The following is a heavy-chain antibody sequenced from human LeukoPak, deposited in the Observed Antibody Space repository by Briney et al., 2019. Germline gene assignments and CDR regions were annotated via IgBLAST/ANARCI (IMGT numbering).Heavy chain of an antibody. V-gene: IGHV4-39*02. CDR1: GGSIANDSYF. CDR2: IYYSGSP. CDR3: ARATWRTITMVRGGGDAFDI. D-gene: IGHD3-10*01. J-gene: IGHJ3*02. Sequence: SETLSLTCTVTGGSIANDSYFGAWIRQPPGKGLEWIGSIYYSGSPHYNPSLQSRATISVDTSKNHFSLKLSSVTAADTAVYYCARATWRTITMVRGGGDAFDIWGQGTMVTVSS.